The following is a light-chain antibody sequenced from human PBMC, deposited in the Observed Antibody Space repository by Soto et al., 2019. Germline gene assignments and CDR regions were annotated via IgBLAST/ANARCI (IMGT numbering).Light chain of an antibody. Sequence: EIVLTQSRGTVSLSPGERATLSCRASQGVSSSYLAWYQQKPGQAPRLLIYSASRRATGIPDRFTGSGSGTDFTLTINRVEPEDFAVYFCQQYAGSPRTFGQGTKVDI. CDR2: SAS. J-gene: IGKJ1*01. CDR1: QGVSSSY. V-gene: IGKV3-20*01. CDR3: QQYAGSPRT.